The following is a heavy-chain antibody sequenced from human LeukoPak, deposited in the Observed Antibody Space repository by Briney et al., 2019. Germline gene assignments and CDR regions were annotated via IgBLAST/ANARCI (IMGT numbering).Heavy chain of an antibody. CDR3: ASAYDSTIGGFDY. V-gene: IGHV4-59*01. CDR1: GGSISSYY. D-gene: IGHD3-22*01. CDR2: IYYSGST. J-gene: IGHJ4*02. Sequence: SETLSLTCTVSGGSISSYYWSWIRQPPGKGLEWIGYIYYSGSTNYNPSLESRVTISVDTSKNQFSLKLSSVTAADTAVYYCASAYDSTIGGFDYWGQGTLVTVSS.